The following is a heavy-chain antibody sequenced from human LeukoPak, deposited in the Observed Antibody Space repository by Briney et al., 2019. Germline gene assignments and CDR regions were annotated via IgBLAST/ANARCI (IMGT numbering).Heavy chain of an antibody. CDR1: GFTFSSYW. D-gene: IGHD1-26*01. Sequence: GGSLRLSCAASGFTFSSYWIHWVRQAPGKGLLWVSRINSDGSSTSYADSVKGRFTISRDNAKNTLYLQTNSLRAEDTAVYYCARATGSYYSIGYWGQGTLVTVSS. V-gene: IGHV3-74*01. CDR2: INSDGSST. J-gene: IGHJ4*02. CDR3: ARATGSYYSIGY.